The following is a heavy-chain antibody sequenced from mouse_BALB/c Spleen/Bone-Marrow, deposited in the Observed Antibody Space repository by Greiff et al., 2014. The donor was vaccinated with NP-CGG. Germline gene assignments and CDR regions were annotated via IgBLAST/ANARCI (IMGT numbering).Heavy chain of an antibody. V-gene: IGHV3-1*02. CDR1: GYSITSGYN. J-gene: IGHJ1*01. D-gene: IGHD1-1*01. CDR2: IHYSGST. CDR3: ERGGYYGSSYFDV. Sequence: VQLQQSGPDLVKPSQSLSLTCTVTGYSITSGYNWHWIRQFPGNKLEWMGYIHYSGSTNYNPSLKSRNSITRDTSKNQFFLQLNAVTTEDTATYYCERGGYYGSSYFDVWGAGTTVTVSS.